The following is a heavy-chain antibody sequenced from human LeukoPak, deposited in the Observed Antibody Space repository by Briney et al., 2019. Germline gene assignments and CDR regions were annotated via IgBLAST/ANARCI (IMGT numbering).Heavy chain of an antibody. V-gene: IGHV3-30*02. CDR1: GFTFSSYG. D-gene: IGHD5-18*01. CDR3: ARDLSGVTGYTYGRGIDY. CDR2: IRYDGSNK. J-gene: IGHJ4*02. Sequence: GGSLRLSCAASGFTFSSYGMHWVRQAPGKGLEWVAFIRYDGSNKYYADSVKGRFAISRDNSKNTLYLQMNSLRAEDTAVYYCARDLSGVTGYTYGRGIDYWGQGTLVTVSS.